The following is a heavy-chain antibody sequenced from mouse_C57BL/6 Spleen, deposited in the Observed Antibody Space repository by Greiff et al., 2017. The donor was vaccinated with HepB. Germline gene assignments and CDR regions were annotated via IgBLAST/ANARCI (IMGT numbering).Heavy chain of an antibody. D-gene: IGHD1-1*01. CDR3: ARIGVTTVVATSYYFDY. V-gene: IGHV3-6*01. Sequence: EVQLQESGPGLVKPSQSLSLTCSVTGYSITSGYYWNWIRQFPGNKLEWMGYISYDGSNNYNPSLKNRISITRDTSKNQFFLKLNSVTTEDTATYYCARIGVTTVVATSYYFDYWGQGTTLTVSS. CDR2: ISYDGSN. J-gene: IGHJ2*01. CDR1: GYSITSGYY.